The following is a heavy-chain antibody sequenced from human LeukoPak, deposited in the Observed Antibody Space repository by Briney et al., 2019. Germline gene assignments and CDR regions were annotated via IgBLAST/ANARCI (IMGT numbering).Heavy chain of an antibody. D-gene: IGHD6-13*01. CDR1: GFTVSSNY. CDR3: ALEGYEKSYFDY. CDR2: IYSGGST. V-gene: IGHV3-66*01. J-gene: IGHJ4*02. Sequence: GGSLRLSCAASGFTVSSNYMSWVRQAPGKGLEWVSVIYSGGSTYYADSVKGRFTISRDNSKNTLYLQMNSLRAEDTAVYYCALEGYEKSYFDYWGQGTLVTVSS.